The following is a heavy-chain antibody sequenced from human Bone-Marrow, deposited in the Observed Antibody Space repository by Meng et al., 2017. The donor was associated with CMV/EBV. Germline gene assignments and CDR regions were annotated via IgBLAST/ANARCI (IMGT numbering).Heavy chain of an antibody. Sequence: GESLKISCAASGFTFSSFWMSWVRQAPGKGLEWVANIKQDGSEKYYADSVKGRFTISRDNAKNSVYLQMNSLRAEDTALYYCARPETYYDFWTGYQKYFDYWGQGTLVTVSS. D-gene: IGHD3-3*01. CDR2: IKQDGSEK. CDR1: GFTFSSFW. J-gene: IGHJ4*02. V-gene: IGHV3-7*01. CDR3: ARPETYYDFWTGYQKYFDY.